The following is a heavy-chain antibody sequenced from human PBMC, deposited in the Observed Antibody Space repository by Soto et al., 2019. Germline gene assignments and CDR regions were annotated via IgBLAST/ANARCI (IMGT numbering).Heavy chain of an antibody. CDR3: ARDRNKLWKNDAFDI. D-gene: IGHD3-3*01. J-gene: IGHJ3*02. Sequence: QVQLHESGPGLVKPSETLSLTCSVSGGSMNSYYWSWIRQSPGKGLEWLGYIYYGGDTKYNPSLQTRISISVDTTKNHFSLRLTSVTAADTAVYYCARDRNKLWKNDAFDIWGQGTMVTVSS. V-gene: IGHV4-59*01. CDR1: GGSMNSYY. CDR2: IYYGGDT.